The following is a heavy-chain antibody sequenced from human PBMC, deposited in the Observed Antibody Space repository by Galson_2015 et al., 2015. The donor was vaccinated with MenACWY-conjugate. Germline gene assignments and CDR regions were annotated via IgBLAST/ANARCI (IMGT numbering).Heavy chain of an antibody. D-gene: IGHD6-19*01. CDR2: IMGDGGVK. V-gene: IGHV3-7*03. J-gene: IGHJ4*02. CDR3: ATKLASTSDVYNY. Sequence: RLSCEAAGLRFCSDWIRCGRRAPAKGEEGVARIMGDGGVKNYVESVRGRFSISRDDAKNSLYLQMNSLRAEDTAVYYCATKLASTSDVYNYWGQGTLVTVSS. CDR1: GLRFCSDW.